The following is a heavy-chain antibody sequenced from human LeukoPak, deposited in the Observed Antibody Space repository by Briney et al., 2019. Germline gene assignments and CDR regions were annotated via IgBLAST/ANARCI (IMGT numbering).Heavy chain of an antibody. CDR1: GTTFSKSA. CDR3: ARDDGSATMGFDS. Sequence: SVKVSCKASGTTFSKSAISWVRQAPGQGLEWMGGVIPILGSTNYAQKFQDRVSITTDESTSTAYMEVNSLGSVDTAVYYCARDDGSATMGFDSWGQGTLVTVSS. V-gene: IGHV1-69*05. D-gene: IGHD1-26*01. J-gene: IGHJ4*02. CDR2: VIPILGST.